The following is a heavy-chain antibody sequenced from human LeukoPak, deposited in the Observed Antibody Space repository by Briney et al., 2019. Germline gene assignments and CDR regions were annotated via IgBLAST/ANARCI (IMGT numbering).Heavy chain of an antibody. J-gene: IGHJ4*02. CDR2: IQQDGSEK. D-gene: IGHD3-10*01. CDR3: ARDPEGFGDLFDN. V-gene: IGHV3-7*01. CDR1: GFSVSFYW. Sequence: GGSLRLSCAASGFSVSFYWMNWVRQAPGKGLEWVANIQQDGSEKYYMDSVKGRFTISRDNAKNSLYLQMNSLRAEDTAVYYCARDPEGFGDLFDNWGQGTLVTVSS.